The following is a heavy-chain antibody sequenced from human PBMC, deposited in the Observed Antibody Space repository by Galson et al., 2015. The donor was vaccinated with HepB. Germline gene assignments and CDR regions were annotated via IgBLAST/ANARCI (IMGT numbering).Heavy chain of an antibody. Sequence: SLRLSCAASGFTFSGSAMHWVRQASGKGLEWVGRITTKHATIYAASVTGRFTISRDDSKNTAYLQMNSLKIEDTAVYYCTSRPNGDFGPVDYWGQGTLVTVSS. V-gene: IGHV3-73*01. CDR3: TSRPNGDFGPVDY. CDR1: GFTFSGSA. CDR2: ITTKHAT. D-gene: IGHD4-17*01. J-gene: IGHJ4*02.